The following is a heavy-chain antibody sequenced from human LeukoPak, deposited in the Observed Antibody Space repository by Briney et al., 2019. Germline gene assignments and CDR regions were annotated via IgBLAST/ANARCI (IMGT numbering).Heavy chain of an antibody. CDR3: ARAGYCYDSSGYRTPFDY. J-gene: IGHJ4*02. V-gene: IGHV3-74*01. CDR1: GFTFSSYW. D-gene: IGHD3-22*01. CDR2: INSDGSST. Sequence: PGGSLRLSCAASGFTFSSYWMHWVRQAPGKGLVWVSRINSDGSSTSYADSVKGRFTISRDNAKNTLYLQMNSLRAEDTAVYYCARAGYCYDSSGYRTPFDYWGQGTLVTVSS.